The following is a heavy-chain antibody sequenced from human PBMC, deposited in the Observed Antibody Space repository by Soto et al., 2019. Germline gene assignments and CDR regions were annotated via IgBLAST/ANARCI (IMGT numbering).Heavy chain of an antibody. V-gene: IGHV1-18*01. CDR3: ARDPGYDFWSGYYILNPASYYYGMDV. J-gene: IGHJ6*02. D-gene: IGHD3-3*01. CDR2: ISAYNGNT. Sequence: EASVKVSCKASGYTFTSYGISWVRQAPGQGLEWMGWISAYNGNTNYAQKLQGRVTMTTDTSTSTAYMELRSLRSDDTAVYYCARDPGYDFWSGYYILNPASYYYGMDVWGQGTTVTVSS. CDR1: GYTFTSYG.